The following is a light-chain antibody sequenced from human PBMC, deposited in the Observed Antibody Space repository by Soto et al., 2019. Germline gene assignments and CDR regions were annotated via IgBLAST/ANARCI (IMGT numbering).Light chain of an antibody. CDR2: VNSDGRH. V-gene: IGLV4-69*01. Sequence: QPVLTQSPSASASLGASVKLTCTLSSGHSSYAIAWHQQQPEKGPRYLMIVNSDGRHSKGDGIPARFSGSSSGAERYLTIASLQSEYEADYYCQTWGTGIRVFGGGTKLTVL. CDR3: QTWGTGIRV. J-gene: IGLJ3*02. CDR1: SGHSSYA.